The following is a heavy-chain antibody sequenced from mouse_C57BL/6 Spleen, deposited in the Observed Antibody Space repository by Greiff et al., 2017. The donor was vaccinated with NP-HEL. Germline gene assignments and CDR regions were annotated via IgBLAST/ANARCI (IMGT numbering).Heavy chain of an antibody. CDR1: GFTFSSYA. CDR3: TRDRGIYYYHFDY. V-gene: IGHV5-9-1*02. CDR2: ISSGGDYI. J-gene: IGHJ2*01. Sequence: EVHLVESGEGLVKPGGSLKLSCAASGFTFSSYAMSWVRQTPEKRLEWVAYISSGGDYIYYADTVKGRFTISRDNARNTLYLQMSSLKSEDTAMYYCTRDRGIYYYHFDYWGQGTTLTVSS. D-gene: IGHD1-1*01.